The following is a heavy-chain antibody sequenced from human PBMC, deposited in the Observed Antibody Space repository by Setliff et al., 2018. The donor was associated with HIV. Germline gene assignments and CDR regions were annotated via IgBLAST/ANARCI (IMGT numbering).Heavy chain of an antibody. Sequence: PSETLSLTCTVSGGSISSYYWSWIRQPPGKGLEWIGYIYYSGTINYNPSLKSRFTISLDTSKNQFSLKLSSVTAADTAVYYCARHGRWYFDLWGRGTLVTVSS. J-gene: IGHJ2*01. CDR3: ARHGRWYFDL. CDR1: GGSISSYY. D-gene: IGHD1-26*01. V-gene: IGHV4-59*08. CDR2: IYYSGTI.